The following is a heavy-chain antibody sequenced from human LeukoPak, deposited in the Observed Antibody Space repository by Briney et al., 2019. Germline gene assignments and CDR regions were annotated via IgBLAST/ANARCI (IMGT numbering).Heavy chain of an antibody. CDR1: GDTFTRHY. D-gene: IGHD2-15*01. V-gene: IGHV1-18*04. CDR3: ARSLVVAAPFDY. J-gene: IGHJ4*02. Sequence: ASVKVSCKASGDTFTRHYLHWVRQAPGQGLEWMGWISAYNGNTNYAQKLQGRVTMTTDTSTSTAYMELRSLRSDDTAVYYCARSLVVAAPFDYWGQGTLVTVSS. CDR2: ISAYNGNT.